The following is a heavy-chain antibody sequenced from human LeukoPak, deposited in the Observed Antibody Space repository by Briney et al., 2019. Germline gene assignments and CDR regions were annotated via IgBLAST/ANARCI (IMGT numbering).Heavy chain of an antibody. CDR3: ARDHGSGSFAFDI. CDR1: GYTFTGYY. Sequence: ASVKVSCKASGYTFTGYYMHWVRQAPGQGLEWMGWINPNSGGTKYAQKFQGRVTMTRDTSISTAYMELSRLRADDTAVYYCARDHGSGSFAFDIWRQGTMVTVSS. CDR2: INPNSGGT. J-gene: IGHJ3*02. D-gene: IGHD3-10*01. V-gene: IGHV1-2*02.